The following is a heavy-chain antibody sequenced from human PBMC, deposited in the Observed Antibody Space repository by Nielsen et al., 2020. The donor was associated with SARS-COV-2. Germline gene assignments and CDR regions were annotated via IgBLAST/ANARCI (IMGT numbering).Heavy chain of an antibody. Sequence: WVRQAPGQGLEWMGGIIPIFGTANYAQKFQGRVTITADKSTSTAYMELSRLRSDDTAVYYCARENYYDTSGYYYGMDVWGQGTTVTVSS. D-gene: IGHD3-22*01. CDR3: ARENYYDTSGYYYGMDV. V-gene: IGHV1-69*06. J-gene: IGHJ6*02. CDR2: IIPIFGTA.